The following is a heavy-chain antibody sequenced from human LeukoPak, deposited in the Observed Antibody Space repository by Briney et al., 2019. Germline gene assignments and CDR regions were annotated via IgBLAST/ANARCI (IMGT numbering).Heavy chain of an antibody. CDR2: IYTSGNT. CDR3: ARAGYSYGYDYYFDY. CDR1: GDSISSGSYY. D-gene: IGHD5-18*01. Sequence: PSETLSLTCNVSGDSISSGSYYWSWIRQPAGKGLEWIGRIYTSGNTNYNPSLKSRVTISVDASKNQFSLKLSSVTAADTAVYYCARAGYSYGYDYYFDYWGQGTLVTVSS. V-gene: IGHV4-61*02. J-gene: IGHJ4*02.